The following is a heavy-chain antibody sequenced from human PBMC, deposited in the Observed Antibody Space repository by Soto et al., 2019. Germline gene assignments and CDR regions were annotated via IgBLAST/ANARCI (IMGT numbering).Heavy chain of an antibody. CDR2: IYPGDSDT. V-gene: IGHV5-51*01. CDR3: ARHQPRYQPLLPDY. Sequence: PGESLKICCKGSGYSFTSYWIGWVRQMPGKGLERMGIIYPGDSDTRYSPSFQGQVTISADKSISTAYLQWSSLKASDTAMYYCARHQPRYQPLLPDYWGQGTLVTVSS. D-gene: IGHD2-2*01. J-gene: IGHJ4*02. CDR1: GYSFTSYW.